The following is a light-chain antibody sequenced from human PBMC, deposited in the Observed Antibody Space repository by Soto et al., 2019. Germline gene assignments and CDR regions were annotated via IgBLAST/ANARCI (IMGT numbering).Light chain of an antibody. CDR2: DVS. Sequence: DLQVTKSAAALSAGVEERVTITCRASQSVSNWLAWYQQKPGKAPNLLIYDVSSLESGVPSRFSGSGSGTEFILTISSLQPDDFATYCSQLYESYSCPFAQGTKVDIK. J-gene: IGKJ1*01. CDR3: QLYESYSCP. CDR1: QSVSNW. V-gene: IGKV1-5*01.